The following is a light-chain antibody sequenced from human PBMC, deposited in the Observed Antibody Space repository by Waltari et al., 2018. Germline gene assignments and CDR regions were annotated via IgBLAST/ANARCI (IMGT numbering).Light chain of an antibody. CDR2: GAV. V-gene: IGKV3-20*01. Sequence: EIVFTQSPGTLALSPGERVTLSCRASQSVASGYVAWYQQRLGQAPRLLIYGAVRRATGIPDRFSGSGSGTDFTLTITRLEPEDFAVYYCQQYANSPGTFGQGTKVEVK. J-gene: IGKJ1*01. CDR1: QSVASGY. CDR3: QQYANSPGT.